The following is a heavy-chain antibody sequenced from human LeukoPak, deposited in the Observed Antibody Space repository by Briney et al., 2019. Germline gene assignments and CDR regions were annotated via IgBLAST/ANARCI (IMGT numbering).Heavy chain of an antibody. CDR3: AHDVSSGWSNYYYGMDV. J-gene: IGHJ6*02. D-gene: IGHD6-19*01. Sequence: PGGSLRLSCAASGFTFSSYAMSWVRQAPGKGLEWVSAISGSGGSTYYADSVKGRFTISRDNSKNTLYLQMNSLRAEDTAVYYCAHDVSSGWSNYYYGMDVWGQGTTVTVSS. CDR2: ISGSGGST. CDR1: GFTFSSYA. V-gene: IGHV3-23*01.